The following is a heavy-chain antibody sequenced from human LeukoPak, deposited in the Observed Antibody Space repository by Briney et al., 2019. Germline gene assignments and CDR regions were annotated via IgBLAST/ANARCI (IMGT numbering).Heavy chain of an antibody. V-gene: IGHV5-51*01. CDR3: AKEAMTGTGIGLDY. CDR2: IYPGDSDT. J-gene: IGHJ4*02. Sequence: GESLKISCKGSGYIFSNHWIGWVRRMPGKGLEWMGIIYPGDSDTRYSPSFQGQITISADKSISTAYLQWKSLKASDTAMYYCAKEAMTGTGIGLDYWGQGTLVTVSS. CDR1: GYIFSNHW. D-gene: IGHD1-1*01.